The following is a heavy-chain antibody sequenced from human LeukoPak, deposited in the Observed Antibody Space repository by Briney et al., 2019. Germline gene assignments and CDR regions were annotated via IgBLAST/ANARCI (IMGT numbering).Heavy chain of an antibody. CDR1: GGSISSSSYY. Sequence: SETLSLTCTVSGGSISSSSYYWGWIRQPPGKGLEWIGSIYYSGSTYYNPSLKSRVTISVDTSKNQFSLKLSSVTAADTAVYYCALLPGGYWGQGTLVTVSS. D-gene: IGHD2-15*01. CDR2: IYYSGST. CDR3: ALLPGGY. V-gene: IGHV4-39*07. J-gene: IGHJ4*02.